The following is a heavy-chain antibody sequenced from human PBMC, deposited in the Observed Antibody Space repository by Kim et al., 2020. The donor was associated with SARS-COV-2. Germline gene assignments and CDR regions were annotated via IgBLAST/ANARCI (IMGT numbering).Heavy chain of an antibody. J-gene: IGHJ4*02. CDR1: GFTFSSYA. CDR3: ARTCSGSYYHLGY. CDR2: ISYDGSNK. Sequence: GGSLRLSCAASGFTFSSYAMHWVRQAPGKGLEWVAVISYDGSNKYYADSVKGRFTISRDNSKNTLYLQMNSLRAEDTAGYYCARTCSGSYYHLGYWGQGTLVTVSS. V-gene: IGHV3-30*04. D-gene: IGHD1-26*01.